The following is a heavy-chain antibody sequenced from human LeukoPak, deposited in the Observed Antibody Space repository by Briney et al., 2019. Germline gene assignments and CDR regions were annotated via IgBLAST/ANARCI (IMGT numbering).Heavy chain of an antibody. CDR3: ARSTPRGLLYFDY. Sequence: GGSLRLSCAASGFTFSSYWMHWVRQAPGKGLVWVSRINSDGSSTSYADSVKGRFTISRDNAKNTLYLQMNSLRAEDTAVYYCARSTPRGLLYFDYWGQGTLVTVSS. CDR1: GFTFSSYW. J-gene: IGHJ4*02. V-gene: IGHV3-74*01. D-gene: IGHD1-26*01. CDR2: INSDGSST.